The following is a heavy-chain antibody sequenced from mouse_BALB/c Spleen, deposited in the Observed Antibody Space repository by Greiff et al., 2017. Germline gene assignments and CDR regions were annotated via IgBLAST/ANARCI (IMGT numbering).Heavy chain of an antibody. V-gene: IGHV5-17*02. CDR2: ISSGSSTI. CDR1: GFTFSSFG. Sequence: EVKLMESGGGLVQPGGSRKLSCAASGFTFSSFGMHWVRQAPEKGLEWVAYISSGSSTIYYADTVKGRFTISRDNPKNTLFLQMTSLRSEDTAMYYCARDYDGGGYYAMDYWGQGTSVTVSS. D-gene: IGHD2-4*01. CDR3: ARDYDGGGYYAMDY. J-gene: IGHJ4*01.